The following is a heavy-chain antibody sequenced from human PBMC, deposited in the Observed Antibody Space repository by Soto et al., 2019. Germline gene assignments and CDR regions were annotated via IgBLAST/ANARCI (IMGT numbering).Heavy chain of an antibody. J-gene: IGHJ3*02. V-gene: IGHV3-21*01. D-gene: IGHD3-10*01. CDR2: ISSSSSYI. Sequence: GGSLRLSCAPSGFTFSSYSMNWVRQAPGKGLEWVSSISSSSSYIYYADSVKGRFTISRDNAKNSLYLQMNSLRAEDTAVYYCARGGGSGTLGAFDIWGQGTMVTVSS. CDR1: GFTFSSYS. CDR3: ARGGGSGTLGAFDI.